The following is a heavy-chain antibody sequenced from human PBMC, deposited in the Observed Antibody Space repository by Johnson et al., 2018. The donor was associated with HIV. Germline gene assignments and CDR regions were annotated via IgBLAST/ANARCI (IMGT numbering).Heavy chain of an antibody. J-gene: IGHJ3*02. Sequence: VQLVESGGGVVQPGRSLRLSCAASGFTFSSYGMHWVRQAPGKGLEWVANIKQDGSEKYYVDSVQGRFTISRDNAKNSLYLQMNSLRAEDTAVYYCATSLLFIKGAFDIWGQGTMVTVSS. CDR1: GFTFSSYG. V-gene: IGHV3-7*01. D-gene: IGHD3-10*01. CDR2: IKQDGSEK. CDR3: ATSLLFIKGAFDI.